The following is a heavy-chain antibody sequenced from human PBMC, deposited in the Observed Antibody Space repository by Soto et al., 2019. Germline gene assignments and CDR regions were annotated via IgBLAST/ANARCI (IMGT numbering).Heavy chain of an antibody. D-gene: IGHD2-15*01. Sequence: VQLVESGGGVVQPGRSLRLSCAASGFTFSSYGMHWVRQAPGKGLEWVAVISYDGSNKYYADSVKGRFTISRDNYKNTLYLQMNSLRAEDTAVYYCAKDGVGDCSGGSCYSWGAFDIWGQGTMVTVSS. V-gene: IGHV3-30*18. J-gene: IGHJ3*02. CDR1: GFTFSSYG. CDR2: ISYDGSNK. CDR3: AKDGVGDCSGGSCYSWGAFDI.